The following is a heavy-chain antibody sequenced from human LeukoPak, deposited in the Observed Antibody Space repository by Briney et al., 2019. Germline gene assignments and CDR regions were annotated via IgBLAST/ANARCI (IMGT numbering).Heavy chain of an antibody. J-gene: IGHJ5*02. CDR2: IYYSGST. V-gene: IGHV4-39*07. CDR3: ARSEWLFPGWFDP. Sequence: PSRTRSPTATSPVASITKVITTWAWFAHPQGKGLDWIGSIYYSGSTYYNPSLKSRVTISVDTSKNQFSLKLSSVTAADTAVYYCARSEWLFPGWFDPWGQGTLVTVSS. D-gene: IGHD3-3*01. CDR1: VASITKVITT.